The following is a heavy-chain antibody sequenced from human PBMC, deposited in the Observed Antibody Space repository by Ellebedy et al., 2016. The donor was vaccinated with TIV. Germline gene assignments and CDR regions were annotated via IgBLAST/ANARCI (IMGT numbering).Heavy chain of an antibody. V-gene: IGHV3-7*01. CDR1: GFTFSSYS. D-gene: IGHD3-22*01. CDR3: ARDGPLIVGNDAFDI. CDR2: IKQDGSEK. J-gene: IGHJ3*02. Sequence: GESLKISCAASGFTFSSYSMNWVRQAPGKGLEWVANIKQDGSEKYYVDSVKGRFSISRDNTKNSLYLQMNSLTDEDTAVYYCARDGPLIVGNDAFDIWGQGTMVTVSS.